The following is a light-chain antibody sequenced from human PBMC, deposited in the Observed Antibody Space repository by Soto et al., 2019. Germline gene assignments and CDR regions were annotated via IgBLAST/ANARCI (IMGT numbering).Light chain of an antibody. CDR2: GNS. V-gene: IGLV1-40*01. CDR1: SSNIGAGYD. J-gene: IGLJ2*01. CDR3: QSYDSSLTVV. Sequence: QAVVTQPPSVSGAPGQRVTISCTGSSSNIGAGYDVHWYQQLPGTAPKLLIFGNSNRPSGVPDRISGSKSGTSASLAITGLQAEDEADYYCQSYDSSLTVVFGGGTKVTVL.